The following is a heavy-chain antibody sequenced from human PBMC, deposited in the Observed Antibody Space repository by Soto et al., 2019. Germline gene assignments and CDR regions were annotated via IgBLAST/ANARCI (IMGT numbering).Heavy chain of an antibody. Sequence: GGSLRLSCAASGFTFSSYSMNWVRQAPGKGLEWVSSISSSSSYIYYADSVKGRFTISRDNAKNSLYLQMNSLRAEDTAVYYCAKLVFEWLLPYGMDVWGQGTTVTVSS. V-gene: IGHV3-21*01. J-gene: IGHJ6*02. CDR2: ISSSSSYI. CDR1: GFTFSSYS. D-gene: IGHD3-3*01. CDR3: AKLVFEWLLPYGMDV.